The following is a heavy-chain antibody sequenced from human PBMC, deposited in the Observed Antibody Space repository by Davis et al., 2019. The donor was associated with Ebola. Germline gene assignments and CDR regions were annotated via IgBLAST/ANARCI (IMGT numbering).Heavy chain of an antibody. CDR1: GYTFTSYA. CDR3: AREGIAADPDY. Sequence: ASVQVSCKASGYTFTSYAMHWVRQAPGQRLEWMGWINAGNGNTKYSQKFQGRVTITRDTSASTAYMELSSLRSEDTAVYYCAREGIAADPDYWGQGTLVTVSS. CDR2: INAGNGNT. J-gene: IGHJ4*02. D-gene: IGHD6-13*01. V-gene: IGHV1-3*01.